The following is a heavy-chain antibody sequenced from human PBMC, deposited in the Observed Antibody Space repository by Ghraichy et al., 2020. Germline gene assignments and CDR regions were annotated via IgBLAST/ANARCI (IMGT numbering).Heavy chain of an antibody. V-gene: IGHV4-59*01. CDR1: GCSISSYY. Sequence: SETLSLTCTVSGCSISSYYWSWIRQPPGKGLEWFGYIYYSGSNNYNPSLKSRVTISVDTSKNQFSLNLSSGTAADTAVYYCARGGVADDAFDIWGQGTMVTVSS. CDR2: IYYSGSN. CDR3: ARGGVADDAFDI. J-gene: IGHJ3*02. D-gene: IGHD2-8*01.